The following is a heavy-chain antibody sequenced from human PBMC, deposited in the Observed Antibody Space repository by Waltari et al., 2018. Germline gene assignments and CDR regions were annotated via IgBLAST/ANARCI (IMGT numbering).Heavy chain of an antibody. V-gene: IGHV4-39*01. CDR1: GGSISSSNYY. CDR2: IYYSGST. D-gene: IGHD2-21*01. J-gene: IGHJ4*02. Sequence: QLQLQESGPGLVKPSETLSLTCIVSGGSISSSNYYWGWIRQPPGKGLEWIGSIYYSGSTYYNPSLKSRVTISVDTSKNQFSLKLSSVTAADTAVYYCARGVIYYFDYWGQGTLVTVSS. CDR3: ARGVIYYFDY.